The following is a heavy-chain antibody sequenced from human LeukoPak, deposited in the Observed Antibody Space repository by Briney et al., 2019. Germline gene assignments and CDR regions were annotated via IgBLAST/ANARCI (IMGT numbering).Heavy chain of an antibody. CDR1: GFTFSTYW. V-gene: IGHV3-74*03. CDR2: INSDGSST. Sequence: QPGGSLRLSCAASGFTFSTYWMHWVRQAPGKGLVWVSRINSDGSSTVYADSVKGRFTISRDNAKSTLYLQMNSLRAEDTAVYYCARVPDGSVNYWGQGTLVTVSS. D-gene: IGHD3-10*01. CDR3: ARVPDGSVNY. J-gene: IGHJ4*02.